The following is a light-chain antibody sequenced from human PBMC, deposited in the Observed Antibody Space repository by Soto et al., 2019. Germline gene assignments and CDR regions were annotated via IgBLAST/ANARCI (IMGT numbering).Light chain of an antibody. Sequence: QSALTQPASVSGSPGQSITISCTGTTSDIGGYNLVSWYQQHPGKAPKLMIYEDTKRPSGVSNRFSGSKSGNTASLTISGLQAEDEADYHCCSYASSGTYVFGIGTKLTVL. CDR3: CSYASSGTYV. J-gene: IGLJ1*01. CDR1: TSDIGGYNL. CDR2: EDT. V-gene: IGLV2-23*01.